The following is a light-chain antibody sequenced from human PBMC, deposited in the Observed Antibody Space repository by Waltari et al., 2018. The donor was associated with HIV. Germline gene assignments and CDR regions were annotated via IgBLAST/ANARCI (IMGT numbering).Light chain of an antibody. Sequence: QSALTQPASVSGSPGQSITISCTGTSRYVGSYNYVSWYQQHPGKAPKLMIYEVSNRPSGVSNRFSGSKSGNTASLTISGLQAEDEADYYCSSYTSSSTLDVVFGGGTKVTVL. CDR1: SRYVGSYNY. CDR3: SSYTSSSTLDVV. J-gene: IGLJ2*01. V-gene: IGLV2-14*01. CDR2: EVS.